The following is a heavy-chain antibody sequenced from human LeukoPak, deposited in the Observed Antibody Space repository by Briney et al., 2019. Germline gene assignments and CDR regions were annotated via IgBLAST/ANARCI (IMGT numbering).Heavy chain of an antibody. CDR2: IKQDGGQK. CDR1: GFTFSSYW. V-gene: IGHV3-7*05. Sequence: GGSLRLSCEASGFTFSSYWMSWVPQAPGKGLEWVANIKQDGGQKYYMDSVKGRLSISRDNAKNSLYLQMSGLRAEDTAVYYCARESGSAVAGRGPFDYWGQGTLVTVSS. J-gene: IGHJ4*02. D-gene: IGHD6-19*01. CDR3: ARESGSAVAGRGPFDY.